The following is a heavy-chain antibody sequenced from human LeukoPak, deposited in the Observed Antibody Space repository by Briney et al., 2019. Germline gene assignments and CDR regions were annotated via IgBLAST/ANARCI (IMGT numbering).Heavy chain of an antibody. CDR3: ARQTGSGLFILP. J-gene: IGHJ4*02. CDR2: IFYSGST. V-gene: IGHV4-59*01. Sequence: SETLSLTCTVSDGSISSYYWSWIRQPPGKRLEWIGHIFYSGSTTYNPSLKSRVTISVDTSKNQFSLILTSVTAADTAVYYCARQTGSGLFILPGGQGTLVTVSS. CDR1: DGSISSYY. D-gene: IGHD3/OR15-3a*01.